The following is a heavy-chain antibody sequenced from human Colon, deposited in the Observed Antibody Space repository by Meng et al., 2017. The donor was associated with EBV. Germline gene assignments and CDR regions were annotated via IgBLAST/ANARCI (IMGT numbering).Heavy chain of an antibody. D-gene: IGHD4-17*01. Sequence: DSGPGLVRLSEPLSFTCTVAGGSLDNMDYFWDWLRQPPGKGLEWIGSVRYSGTAYYNPSLTSRVTISVDTSKNQFSLNLSSLTAADTAVYYCARHVYGDSYGFWGQGTLVTVSS. CDR1: GGSLDNMDYF. CDR3: ARHVYGDSYGF. CDR2: VRYSGTA. J-gene: IGHJ4*02. V-gene: IGHV4-39*01.